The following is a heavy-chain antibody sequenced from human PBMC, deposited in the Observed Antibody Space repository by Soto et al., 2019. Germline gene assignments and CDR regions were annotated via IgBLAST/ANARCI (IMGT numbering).Heavy chain of an antibody. D-gene: IGHD1-26*01. J-gene: IGHJ5*02. CDR3: ARQKWEQPKWFDP. CDR2: IYYSGTT. Sequence: QLQLQESGPGLVKPSETLSLTCSLSGGSISSTFYYWGWIRQPPGKGLEWIGSIYYSGTTFYNASLKGRVTIPVDTSKNQFSLRLTSVTATDTAVYFCARQKWEQPKWFDPWGQGTLVTVSS. V-gene: IGHV4-39*01. CDR1: GGSISSTFYY.